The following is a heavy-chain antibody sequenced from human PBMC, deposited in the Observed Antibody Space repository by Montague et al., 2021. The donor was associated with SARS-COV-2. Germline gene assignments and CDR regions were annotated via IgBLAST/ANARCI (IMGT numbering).Heavy chain of an antibody. D-gene: IGHD2/OR15-2a*01. CDR2: IYYSGST. CDR1: DASISSYY. Sequence: SETLSLTCTVSDASISSYYWSWIRQPPGKGLEWIGYIYYSGSTNYNPSLKSRVTISVDTSKNQLSLKLSSVTAADTAVYYCARDAYYFGPGRENHGAFDPWGQGILVTVSS. V-gene: IGHV4-59*12. J-gene: IGHJ5*02. CDR3: ARDAYYFGPGRENHGAFDP.